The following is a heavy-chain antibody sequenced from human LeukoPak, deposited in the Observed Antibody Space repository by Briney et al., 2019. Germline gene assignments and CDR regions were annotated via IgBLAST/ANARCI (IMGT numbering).Heavy chain of an antibody. D-gene: IGHD5-18*01. J-gene: IGHJ4*02. Sequence: GSLRLSCAASGIIFSNYWMHWVRQAPGKGLVWVSRINRDGSSTSYADSVKGRFTISRDNAKNTLYLQLNSLRAEDTAVYYCARGGGYSYGSFDYWGQGTLVTVSS. V-gene: IGHV3-74*01. CDR3: ARGGGYSYGSFDY. CDR1: GIIFSNYW. CDR2: INRDGSST.